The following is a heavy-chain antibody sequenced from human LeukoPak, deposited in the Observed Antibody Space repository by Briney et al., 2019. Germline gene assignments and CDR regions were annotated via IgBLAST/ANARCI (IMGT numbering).Heavy chain of an antibody. Sequence: GSLXLSCAASGFSVSNNYMSWVRQAPGKGLDWVSSFYSDGRANYANSVKGRFTISRDSTKNTMYLQMNSLRAEDTAVYYCARDSPYASFYGSGSYYKSPWGQGTLVTVSS. CDR1: GFSVSNNY. V-gene: IGHV3-66*01. CDR3: ARDSPYASFYGSGSYYKSP. CDR2: FYSDGRA. J-gene: IGHJ5*02. D-gene: IGHD3-10*01.